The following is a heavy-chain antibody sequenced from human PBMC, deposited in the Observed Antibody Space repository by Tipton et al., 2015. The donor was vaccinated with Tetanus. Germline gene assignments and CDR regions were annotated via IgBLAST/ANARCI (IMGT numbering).Heavy chain of an antibody. J-gene: IGHJ5*02. Sequence: TLSLTCTVSGGSVRSGDYSWNWIRQPPGKGLEWLAYVSYSGRTNSNYSLKSRITISQDTSKNQFSLRLTSVTAADTAVYYCARVDDSVWGSPFDPWGQGVLATVSS. CDR3: ARVDDSVWGSPFDP. D-gene: IGHD3-16*01. CDR2: VSYSGRT. V-gene: IGHV4-61*08. CDR1: GGSVRSGDYS.